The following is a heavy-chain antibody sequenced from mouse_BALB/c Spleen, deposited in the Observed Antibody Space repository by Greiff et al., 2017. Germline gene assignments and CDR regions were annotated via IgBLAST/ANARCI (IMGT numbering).Heavy chain of an antibody. D-gene: IGHD1-2*01. CDR1: GYTFTNYW. CDR2: IYPGGGYT. V-gene: IGHV1-63*02. Sequence: QVQLQQSGAELLRPGTSVKRSCKASGYTFTNYWLGGVKKRPGHGLEWIGDIYPGGGYTNYNEKFKGKATLTADTSSSTAYMQLSSLTSEDSAVYFCARTCTTATDYAIDYWGQGTSVPVSS. CDR3: ARTCTTATDYAIDY. J-gene: IGHJ4*01.